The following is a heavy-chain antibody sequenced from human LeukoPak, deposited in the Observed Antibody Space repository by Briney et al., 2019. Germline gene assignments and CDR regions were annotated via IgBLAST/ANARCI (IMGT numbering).Heavy chain of an antibody. D-gene: IGHD4-17*01. V-gene: IGHV1-69*01. CDR1: GGTFSSYA. CDR2: IIPIFGTA. CDR3: ARVLPYYGENNWYFDL. J-gene: IGHJ2*01. Sequence: GASVKVSCKASGGTFSSYAISWVRPAPGQGLEWMGGIIPIFGTANHAQNFQGTVTITADESTSTAYMELSSLRSEDTAVYYCARVLPYYGENNWYFDLWGRGTLVTVSS.